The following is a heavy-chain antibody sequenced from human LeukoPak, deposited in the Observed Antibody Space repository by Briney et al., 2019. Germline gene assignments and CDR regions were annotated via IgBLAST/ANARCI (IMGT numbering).Heavy chain of an antibody. V-gene: IGHV3-11*01. Sequence: PGGSLRLSCAASGFTVSNYCMTWIRQAPGKGLEWVSYITTSGSTTSYADSVKGRFTISRDNAKNSLYLQMNSLRVEDTAVYYCARDSDYGDNNWLDPWGLGTLVTVSS. J-gene: IGHJ5*02. CDR3: ARDSDYGDNNWLDP. D-gene: IGHD4-17*01. CDR1: GFTVSNYC. CDR2: ITTSGSTT.